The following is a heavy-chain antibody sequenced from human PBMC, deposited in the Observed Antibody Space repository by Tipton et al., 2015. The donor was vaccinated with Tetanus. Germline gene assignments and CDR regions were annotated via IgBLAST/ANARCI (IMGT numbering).Heavy chain of an antibody. J-gene: IGHJ4*02. CDR3: ARESSGWHG. Sequence: SLRLSCAASGFTFNNYWMSWVRQAPGKGLEWVANIKEDGSQTYYVDSVKGRFTISRDNAKKSLHLQMNSLRVEDTAVYFCARESSGWHGWGQGTLVTVSS. CDR1: GFTFNNYW. D-gene: IGHD6-19*01. V-gene: IGHV3-7*01. CDR2: IKEDGSQT.